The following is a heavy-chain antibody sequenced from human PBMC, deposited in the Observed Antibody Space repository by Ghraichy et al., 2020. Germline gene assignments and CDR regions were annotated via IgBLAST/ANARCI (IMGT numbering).Heavy chain of an antibody. J-gene: IGHJ4*02. D-gene: IGHD1/OR15-1a*01. CDR2: ISGSSGST. Sequence: LTCAASGFTFSSYAMSWVRQAPGKGLEWVSAISGSSGSTFYADSVKGRFTISRDNSKNTLYLQMNSLRAEDTAVYYCAKGTYNWNKYYFDYWGQGTLVTVSS. V-gene: IGHV3-23*01. CDR1: GFTFSSYA. CDR3: AKGTYNWNKYYFDY.